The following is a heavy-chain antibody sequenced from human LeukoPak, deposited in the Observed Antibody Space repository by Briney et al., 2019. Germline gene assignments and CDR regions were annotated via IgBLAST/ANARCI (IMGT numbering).Heavy chain of an antibody. J-gene: IGHJ4*02. CDR1: GFTLSSYG. CDR3: ARSPYGGDCYSFDF. Sequence: PGGSLRLSCAASGFTLSSYGMHWVRQAPGKGLEWVAIIWYDGSNKFYADSVKGRFTISRDNSKNTLYLQMNSLRAEDTAVYYCARSPYGGDCYSFDFWGQGPRVTVS. CDR2: IWYDGSNK. D-gene: IGHD2-21*01. V-gene: IGHV3-33*01.